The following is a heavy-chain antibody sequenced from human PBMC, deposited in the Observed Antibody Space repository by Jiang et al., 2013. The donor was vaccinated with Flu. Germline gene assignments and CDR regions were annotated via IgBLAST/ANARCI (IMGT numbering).Heavy chain of an antibody. D-gene: IGHD4-17*01. CDR3: ARSVSSFPVRANPFDY. CDR2: STYI. J-gene: IGHJ4*02. Sequence: STYIYYADSVKGRFTSSRDSAKTSLYLQMNSLRADDTAVYYCARSVSSFPVRANPFDYWGQGTLVTVSS. V-gene: IGHV3-21*01.